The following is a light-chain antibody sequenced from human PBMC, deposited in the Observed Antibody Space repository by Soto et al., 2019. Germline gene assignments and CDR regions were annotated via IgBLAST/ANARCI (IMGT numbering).Light chain of an antibody. CDR3: QQYGGSPWT. J-gene: IGKJ1*01. CDR2: GAS. Sequence: EIVLTQSPGTLSLSPGERATLSRRASQSVSSNYLAWYRQKPGQAPRLLIYGASSRATGIPDRFSGSGSGTDFTLTISRLEPEDFAMYYCQQYGGSPWTFGQGTKVEIK. V-gene: IGKV3-20*01. CDR1: QSVSSNY.